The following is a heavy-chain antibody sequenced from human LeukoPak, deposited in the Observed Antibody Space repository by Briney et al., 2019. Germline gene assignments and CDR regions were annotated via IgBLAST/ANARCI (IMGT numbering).Heavy chain of an antibody. CDR2: INHSGST. J-gene: IGHJ4*02. CDR1: GGSFSGYY. V-gene: IGHV4-34*01. Sequence: SETLSLTCAVYGGSFSGYYWSWIRQPPGKGLEWIGEINHSGSTNYNPSLKSRVTISVDRSKNQFSLKLSSVTAADTAVYYCARYLGDIVVVVAATPGYYFDYWGQGTLVTVSS. D-gene: IGHD2-15*01. CDR3: ARYLGDIVVVVAATPGYYFDY.